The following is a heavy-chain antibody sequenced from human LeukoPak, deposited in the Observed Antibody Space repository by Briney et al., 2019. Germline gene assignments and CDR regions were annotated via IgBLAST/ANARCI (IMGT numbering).Heavy chain of an antibody. CDR2: IYWDDDK. J-gene: IGHJ5*02. Sequence: SGPTLVKPTQTLTLTCTFSGFSLSTSGVGVCWIRQPPGKALEWLELIYWDDDKRYSPSLKSRLTITKDTSKNQVVLTMTNMDPVDTATYYCAHRLVDYGDFDNWFDPWGQGTLVTVSS. CDR1: GFSLSTSGVG. CDR3: AHRLVDYGDFDNWFDP. V-gene: IGHV2-5*02. D-gene: IGHD4-17*01.